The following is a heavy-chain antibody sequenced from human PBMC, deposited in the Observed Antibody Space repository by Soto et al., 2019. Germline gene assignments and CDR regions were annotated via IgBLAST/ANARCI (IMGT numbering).Heavy chain of an antibody. Sequence: GGSLRLSCAASGFTFSSYAMSWIRQAPGKGLEWVSYISSSDSIVSYADSVKGRFTISRDNAKNSLYLQMNSLRAEDTAVYFCARDLGYYDSSGYFDYWGQGTLVTVS. V-gene: IGHV3-11*01. CDR2: ISSSDSIV. J-gene: IGHJ4*02. CDR3: ARDLGYYDSSGYFDY. CDR1: GFTFSSYA. D-gene: IGHD3-22*01.